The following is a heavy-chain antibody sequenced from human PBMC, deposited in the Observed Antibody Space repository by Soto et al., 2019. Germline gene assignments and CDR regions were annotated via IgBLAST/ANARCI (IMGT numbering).Heavy chain of an antibody. CDR1: GYTFYSHR. CDR2: INADYGNT. V-gene: IGHV1-18*01. J-gene: IGHJ6*02. Sequence: QAQLVQSGAEVRKPGASVKVSCKASGYTFYSHRISGVRQAPGQGLEWMGRINADYGNTQYAQKFRGRVTMTTDTSTTTVYMELTNLRSDDTAVYYCARCIQGDYYYGMDVWGQRTTVTVSS. CDR3: ARCIQGDYYYGMDV. D-gene: IGHD5-18*01.